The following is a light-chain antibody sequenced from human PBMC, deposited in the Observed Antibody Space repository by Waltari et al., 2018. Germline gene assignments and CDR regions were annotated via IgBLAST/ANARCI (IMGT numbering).Light chain of an antibody. CDR2: LNTDGGH. CDR1: IAHSSFV. CDR3: QTWGTGIVV. Sequence: QLVLTQPPSASASLGASVKLTRTLSIAHSSFVIPWPQQQPGKGPRYLMTLNTDGGHTKGDGIPDRFSGSTSGAERYLTIASLQSEDEADYFCQTWGTGIVVFGGGTKLTVL. V-gene: IGLV4-69*01. J-gene: IGLJ2*01.